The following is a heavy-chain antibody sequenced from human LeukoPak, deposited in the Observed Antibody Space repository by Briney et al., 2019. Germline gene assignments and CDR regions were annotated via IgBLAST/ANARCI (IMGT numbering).Heavy chain of an antibody. J-gene: IGHJ5*02. CDR2: INQDGGEK. CDR3: ARQDFWSGAFDL. V-gene: IGHV3-7*01. CDR1: GFTFSGYW. D-gene: IGHD3-3*01. Sequence: GGFLRLSCAASGFTFSGYWMSWVRQAPGKRLEWVANINQDGGEKYYVDSVKGRFTISRDNAKNSLYLQMHSLRAEDTAVYYCARQDFWSGAFDLWGQGTLVTVSS.